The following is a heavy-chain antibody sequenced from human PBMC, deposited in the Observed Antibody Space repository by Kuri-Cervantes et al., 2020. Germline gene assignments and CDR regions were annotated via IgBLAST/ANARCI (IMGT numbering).Heavy chain of an antibody. D-gene: IGHD3-3*01. CDR1: GFTFSDYY. J-gene: IGHJ4*02. CDR2: ISSSGSTI. CDR3: AKDHGLRFLEWLPRY. Sequence: GGSLRLSCAASGFTFSDYYMSWIRQAPGKGLEWVSYISSSGSTIYYADSVKGRFTISRDNAKNSLYLQMNSLRAEDTAVYYCAKDHGLRFLEWLPRYWGQGTLVTVSS. V-gene: IGHV3-11*04.